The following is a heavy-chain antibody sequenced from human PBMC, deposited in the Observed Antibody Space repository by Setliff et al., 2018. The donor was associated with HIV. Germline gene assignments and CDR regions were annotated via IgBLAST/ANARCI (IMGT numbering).Heavy chain of an antibody. CDR2: MNPNTGVA. CDR1: GHTFSNSD. V-gene: IGHV1-8*01. J-gene: IGHJ6*03. D-gene: IGHD3-10*01. Sequence: ASVKVSCKASGHTFSNSDIHWVRRATGQGLEWMGWMNPNTGVAGYALKFQGRATMTRDTSISTAYMELSSLTSEDTAVYWCACGKGVGGVIITGGVDVWGKGTTVTV. CDR3: ACGKGVGGVIITGGVDV.